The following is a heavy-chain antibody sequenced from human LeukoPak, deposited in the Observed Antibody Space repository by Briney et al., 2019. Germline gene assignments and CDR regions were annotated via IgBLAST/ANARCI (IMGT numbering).Heavy chain of an antibody. V-gene: IGHV4-4*07. CDR1: GGSISSYY. CDR3: ARADHRSPYYYGMDV. Sequence: PSETLSLTCTVSGGSISSYYWSWIRQPAGKGLEWIGRIYTSGSTNYNPSLKSRVTMSVDTSKNQFSLKLSSVTGADTAVYYCARADHRSPYYYGMDVWGQGTTVTVSS. CDR2: IYTSGST. J-gene: IGHJ6*02. D-gene: IGHD2-15*01.